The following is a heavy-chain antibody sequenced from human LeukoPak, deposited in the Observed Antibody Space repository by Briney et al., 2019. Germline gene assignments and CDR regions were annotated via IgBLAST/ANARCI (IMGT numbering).Heavy chain of an antibody. CDR1: NGSISSDTYF. V-gene: IGHV4-61*02. J-gene: IGHJ3*01. CDR2: MSSSGIS. CDR3: ATPSYSSSWGTIDV. Sequence: SETLSLTCTVSNGSISSDTYFWSWIRQPAGKGLEWVGRMSSSGISTYSPSLKSRVTISIDTSRNQFSLKLNSVAAADTAVYYCATPSYSSSWGTIDVWGQGTMVTVSS. D-gene: IGHD6-13*01.